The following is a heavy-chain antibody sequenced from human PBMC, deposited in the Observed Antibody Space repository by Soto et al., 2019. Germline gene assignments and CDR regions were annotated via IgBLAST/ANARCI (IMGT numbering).Heavy chain of an antibody. CDR2: ISYDGSNK. D-gene: IGHD3-3*01. CDR3: ARGGTDYDFWTGYYYYYGMDV. Sequence: PGGSLRLSCAASGFTFSSYAMHWVRQAPGKGLEWVAVISYDGSNKYYADSVKGRFTISRNNSKNTLSLHMNSLRAEDTAVYYCARGGTDYDFWTGYYYYYGMDVWGQGTTVTVSS. CDR1: GFTFSSYA. J-gene: IGHJ6*02. V-gene: IGHV3-30-3*01.